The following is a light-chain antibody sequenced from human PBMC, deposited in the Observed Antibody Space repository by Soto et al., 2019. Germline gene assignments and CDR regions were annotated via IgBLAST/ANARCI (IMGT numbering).Light chain of an antibody. J-gene: IGKJ5*01. CDR1: QSVSSY. V-gene: IGKV3-11*01. Sequence: EIVLTESPATLSWSPGERVTLSCRASQSVSSYFAWYQQKPGQAPRLLIYDASNRATGIPARFSGSGSGTDFTLTISSLEPEDFAVYYCQQRSNGPLTFGQGTRLEIK. CDR3: QQRSNGPLT. CDR2: DAS.